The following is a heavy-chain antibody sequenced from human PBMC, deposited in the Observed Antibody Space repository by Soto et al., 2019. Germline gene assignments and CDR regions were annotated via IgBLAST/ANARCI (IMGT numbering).Heavy chain of an antibody. CDR1: GGSLSSSSCY. J-gene: IGHJ6*02. V-gene: IGHV4-39*01. CDR3: AGRKGHYYYYYGMDF. Sequence: CTVSGGSLSSSSCYWGWIRPPPGKGLEWIGSIYYSGSTYYNPSLKSRVTISVDTSKNQFSLKLSSVTAADTAVYYCAGRKGHYYYYYGMDFWGQGTTVTVSS. CDR2: IYYSGST.